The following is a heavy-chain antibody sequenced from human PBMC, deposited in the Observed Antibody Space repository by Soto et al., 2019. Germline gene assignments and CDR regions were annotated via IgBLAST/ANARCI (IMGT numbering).Heavy chain of an antibody. CDR2: INHGGST. J-gene: IGHJ4*02. D-gene: IGHD3-22*01. CDR1: GWAFSGYY. Sequence: TLSLTCAVYGWAFSGYYWSWIRQPPVKGLEWIGEINHGGSTNYNPSLKSRVTISVDTSKNQFSLKLSSVTAADTAVYYCARGFYYDSSAYYYVRSDNPEFDYWAQRNLVAVSS. V-gene: IGHV4-34*01. CDR3: ARGFYYDSSAYYYVRSDNPEFDY.